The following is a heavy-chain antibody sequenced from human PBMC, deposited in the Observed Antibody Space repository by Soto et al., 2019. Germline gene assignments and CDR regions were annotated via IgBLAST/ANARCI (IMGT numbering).Heavy chain of an antibody. CDR1: GGSISTTNYY. CDR2: IHYSGGT. J-gene: IGHJ2*01. D-gene: IGHD3-9*01. Sequence: QEQLQESGPGLVKPSETLSLTCTVSGGSISTTNYYWGWIRQPPGKGLEWIGSIHYSGGTFYNPSLKSRVTISVDTSKNQFSLKLSSVTATDTAVYYCARPYYDILTDYYVYWYFDLWGRGTLVTVSS. CDR3: ARPYYDILTDYYVYWYFDL. V-gene: IGHV4-39*01.